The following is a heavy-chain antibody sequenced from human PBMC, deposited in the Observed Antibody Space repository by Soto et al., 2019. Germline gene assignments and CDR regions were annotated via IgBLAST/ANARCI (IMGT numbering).Heavy chain of an antibody. D-gene: IGHD3-9*01. CDR2: ISGSGATT. CDR3: TRGEDDIGFVIYHDY. V-gene: IGHV3-23*01. CDR1: GITFSSYA. Sequence: EVQLLESGGGLVQPGGSLRLSCAVSGITFSSYAMNWVRQAPGKGLEWVSTISGSGATTYYADSVKGRFTISRDNSKNTLYLQMNSLRVEDTAIYYCTRGEDDIGFVIYHDYGGLGTLVTVSS. J-gene: IGHJ4*02.